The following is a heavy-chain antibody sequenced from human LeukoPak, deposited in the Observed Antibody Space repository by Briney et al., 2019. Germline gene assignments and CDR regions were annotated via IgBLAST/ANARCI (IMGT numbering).Heavy chain of an antibody. D-gene: IGHD3-10*01. Sequence: GGSLRLSCAASGFTFDDYAMHWVRQAPGKGLEWVSGISWNSGSIGHADSVKGRFTISRDNAKNSLYLQMNSLRADDTALYYCAEEIRGGFDYWGQGTLVTVSS. J-gene: IGHJ4*02. CDR1: GFTFDDYA. CDR3: AEEIRGGFDY. V-gene: IGHV3-9*01. CDR2: ISWNSGSI.